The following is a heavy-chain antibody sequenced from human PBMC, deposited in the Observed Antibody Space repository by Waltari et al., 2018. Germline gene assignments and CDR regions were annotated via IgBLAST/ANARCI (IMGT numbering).Heavy chain of an antibody. J-gene: IGHJ4*02. D-gene: IGHD6-19*01. V-gene: IGHV3-NL1*01. CDR2: FCSAGST. Sequence: QVQLVESGGGVVQPGTSLRLSCAASGFTFSSYSMHWVRQAPGKGLEWVSVFCSAGSTNYADSVKGRFTISRDNSKNTLSLQMNSLRTEDTAVYYCARENSVAGARAFDYWGQGLLVTVSS. CDR1: GFTFSSYS. CDR3: ARENSVAGARAFDY.